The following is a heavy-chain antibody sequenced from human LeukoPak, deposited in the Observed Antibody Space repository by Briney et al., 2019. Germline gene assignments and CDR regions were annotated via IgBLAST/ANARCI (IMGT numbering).Heavy chain of an antibody. Sequence: GESLKISCKGSGYSFTNYWIGWVRQMPGKGLEWMGIIYPGDSDTRYSPSFQGQVTISADKSIGTAYLQWGSLKASDTAMYYCARLGGWLQSTCDYWGQGTLVTVSS. CDR2: IYPGDSDT. D-gene: IGHD5-24*01. J-gene: IGHJ4*02. CDR3: ARLGGWLQSTCDY. V-gene: IGHV5-51*01. CDR1: GYSFTNYW.